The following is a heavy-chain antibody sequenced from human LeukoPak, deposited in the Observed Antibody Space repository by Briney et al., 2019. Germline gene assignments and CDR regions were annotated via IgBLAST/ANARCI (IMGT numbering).Heavy chain of an antibody. J-gene: IGHJ4*02. CDR2: ISSSGRTI. Sequence: PGGSLRLSCVDSGFTFSSYEMNWVRQAPGKGLEWVSYISSSGRTIYYADSVKGRFTISRDNAKNSLYLQMNGLRAEDTAVYYCAKDMDVGDYGSGDYFDYCGQGTLVTVSS. CDR3: AKDMDVGDYGSGDYFDY. CDR1: GFTFSSYE. V-gene: IGHV3-48*03. D-gene: IGHD3-10*01.